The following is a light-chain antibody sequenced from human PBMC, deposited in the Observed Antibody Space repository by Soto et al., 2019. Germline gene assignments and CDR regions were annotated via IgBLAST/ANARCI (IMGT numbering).Light chain of an antibody. V-gene: IGLV2-8*01. CDR2: EVV. CDR1: KNDIGVYDF. Sequence: QSALTQPPSASGSPGQSVTISCTGTKNDIGVYDFVSWYQHHPGKAPRLIIYEVVQRPSGVPDRFSGSKSGNTASLTVSGLQAADEGDYFGKSYAGSNTYVFGSGTKLTVL. CDR3: KSYAGSNTYV. J-gene: IGLJ1*01.